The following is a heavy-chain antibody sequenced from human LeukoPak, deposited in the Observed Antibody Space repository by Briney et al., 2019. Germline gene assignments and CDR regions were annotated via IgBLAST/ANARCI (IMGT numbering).Heavy chain of an antibody. CDR2: ISGGSGTI. Sequence: GGSLRLSCAASGFTFTSYSMNWVRQAPGKGLEWVSYISGGSGTIYYADSVKGRFTLSRDNAKNSLYLQMNSLRAEDTAVYYCARRSGGAGDYWGQGTLVTVSS. CDR3: ARRSGGAGDY. D-gene: IGHD5-12*01. V-gene: IGHV3-48*01. J-gene: IGHJ4*02. CDR1: GFTFTSYS.